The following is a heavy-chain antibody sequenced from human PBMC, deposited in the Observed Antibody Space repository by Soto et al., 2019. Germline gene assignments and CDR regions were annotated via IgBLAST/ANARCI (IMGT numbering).Heavy chain of an antibody. J-gene: IGHJ4*02. CDR3: ARGRTLTTGTSLDY. Sequence: QVQLQQWGAGLLKPSETLSLTCAVYGGSFSGYYWTWIRQPPGKGLEWIGEINRSGSTNYKPSLRGRATISVDTSKNQVSLKVSSVTAADTAVYYCARGRTLTTGTSLDYWGQGTLVTVSS. D-gene: IGHD1-1*01. CDR2: INRSGST. CDR1: GGSFSGYY. V-gene: IGHV4-34*01.